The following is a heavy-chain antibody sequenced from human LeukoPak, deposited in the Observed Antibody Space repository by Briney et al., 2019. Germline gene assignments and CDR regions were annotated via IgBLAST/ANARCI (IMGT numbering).Heavy chain of an antibody. D-gene: IGHD2-15*01. CDR3: ARFGMDAAIDY. J-gene: IGHJ4*02. V-gene: IGHV3-7*01. Sequence: GGSLRLSCAASGFTFSGYWISWVRQAPGKGLEWVATIKQDASEKTYVDSVEGRFTSSRDNAKSSLLLQMDSLRAEDTAVYYCARFGMDAAIDYWGQGTLVTVSS. CDR2: IKQDASEK. CDR1: GFTFSGYW.